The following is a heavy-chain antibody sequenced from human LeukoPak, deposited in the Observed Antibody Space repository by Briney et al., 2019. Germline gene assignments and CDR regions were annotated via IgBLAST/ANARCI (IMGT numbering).Heavy chain of an antibody. CDR1: GGSISSYY. J-gene: IGHJ6*02. CDR3: ARGGSGSNGMDV. V-gene: IGHV4-59*01. CDR2: IYYSGST. Sequence: SETLSLTCTVSGGSISSYYWSWIRQPPGKGLEWIGYIYYSGSTNYNPSLKSRVTISVDTSKNQFSLKLRSMTAADTAVYYCARGGSGSNGMDVWGQGTTVTVSS. D-gene: IGHD3-10*01.